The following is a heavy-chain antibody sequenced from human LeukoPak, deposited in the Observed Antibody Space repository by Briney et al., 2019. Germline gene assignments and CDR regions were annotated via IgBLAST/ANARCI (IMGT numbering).Heavy chain of an antibody. Sequence: GGSLRPSCVGSGFTLSSYGMSWVRQAPGKGLEWVSGISTSGGTTYYADSVKGRFTISRDNAKNTLHLQMNSLRAEDTAEYFCAKGSNWGSGYYFDYWGQGTLVTVAS. V-gene: IGHV3-23*01. J-gene: IGHJ4*02. CDR1: GFTLSSYG. D-gene: IGHD7-27*01. CDR3: AKGSNWGSGYYFDY. CDR2: ISTSGGTT.